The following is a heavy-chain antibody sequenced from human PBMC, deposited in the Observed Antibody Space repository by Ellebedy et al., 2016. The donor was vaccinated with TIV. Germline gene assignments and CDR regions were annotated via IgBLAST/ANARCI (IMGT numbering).Heavy chain of an antibody. Sequence: MPSETLSLTCAVSVGSISSGYYYSWSWIRQPPGKGLEWIGYIYHCGGTYYNPSLKSRVTISVDRSRDQFSLKLSSVTAADTAVYYCATSGPFLEWLTFDYWGQGTLVTVSS. D-gene: IGHD3-3*02. CDR1: VGSISSGYYYS. V-gene: IGHV4-30-2*01. J-gene: IGHJ4*02. CDR3: ATSGPFLEWLTFDY. CDR2: IYHCGGT.